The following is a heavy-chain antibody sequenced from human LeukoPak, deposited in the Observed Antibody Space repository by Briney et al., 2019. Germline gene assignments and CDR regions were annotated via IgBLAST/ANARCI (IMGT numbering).Heavy chain of an antibody. V-gene: IGHV4-61*02. Sequence: SETLSLTCTVSGGSISSGSYYWSWIRQPAGKGLEWNGRIYTSGSTNYNPSLKSRVTISVDTSKNQFSLKLSSVTAADTAVYYCARRGPSRGLDYWGQGTLVTVSS. CDR3: ARRGPSRGLDY. D-gene: IGHD3-10*01. CDR1: GGSISSGSYY. CDR2: IYTSGST. J-gene: IGHJ4*02.